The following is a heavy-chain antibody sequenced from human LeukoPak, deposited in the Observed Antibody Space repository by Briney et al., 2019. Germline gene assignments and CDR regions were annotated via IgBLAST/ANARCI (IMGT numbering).Heavy chain of an antibody. D-gene: IGHD5-12*01. CDR1: GYTFTSYG. CDR2: ISAYNGNT. Sequence: ASVTVSCKASGYTFTSYGISWVRQAPGPGLEWMGWISAYNGNTNYAQKLQGRVTMTTDTSTSTAYMELRSLRSDDTAVYYCARDLSGYDFGDYWGQGTLVTVSS. V-gene: IGHV1-18*01. CDR3: ARDLSGYDFGDY. J-gene: IGHJ4*02.